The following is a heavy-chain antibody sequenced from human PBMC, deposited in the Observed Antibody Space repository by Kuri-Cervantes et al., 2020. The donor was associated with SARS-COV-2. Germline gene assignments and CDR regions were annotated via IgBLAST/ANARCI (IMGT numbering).Heavy chain of an antibody. CDR2: IKQDGSEK. Sequence: LSLTCAASGFTFSSYWMSWVRQAPGKGLEWVANIKQDGSEKYYVDSVKGRFTISRDNAKNSLYLQMNSLRAEDTAVYYCAREISIVGAPDYWGQGTLVTVSS. CDR3: AREISIVGAPDY. CDR1: GFTFSSYW. D-gene: IGHD1-26*01. J-gene: IGHJ4*02. V-gene: IGHV3-7*01.